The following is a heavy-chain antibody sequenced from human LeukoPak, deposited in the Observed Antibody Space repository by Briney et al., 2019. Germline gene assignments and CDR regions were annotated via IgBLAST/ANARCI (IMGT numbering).Heavy chain of an antibody. CDR1: GGSISAFY. J-gene: IGHJ6*02. V-gene: IGHV4-59*01. Sequence: YPSETLSLTCTVSGGSISAFYWHWIRQPPGKGLEGIGFIYHSGSTNYNPSLKSRVTISIDTSKNQFSLRLSSVTATDTAVYYCASRLIARGMDVWGQGTTVTVSS. CDR3: ASRLIARGMDV. CDR2: IYHSGST.